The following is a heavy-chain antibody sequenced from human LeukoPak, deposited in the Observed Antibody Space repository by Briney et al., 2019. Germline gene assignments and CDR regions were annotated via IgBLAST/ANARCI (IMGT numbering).Heavy chain of an antibody. V-gene: IGHV4-59*01. CDR2: VLHSGST. CDR3: ARFPYSGISHYFDY. D-gene: IGHD1-26*01. Sequence: SETLSLTCTVSGGSISGYYWSWIRLPPGKGLEWIGYVLHSGSTNYNPSLKSRVTISVDTSKNQFSLKVTSVIAADTAVYFCARFPYSGISHYFDYWGQGALVTVSS. CDR1: GGSISGYY. J-gene: IGHJ4*02.